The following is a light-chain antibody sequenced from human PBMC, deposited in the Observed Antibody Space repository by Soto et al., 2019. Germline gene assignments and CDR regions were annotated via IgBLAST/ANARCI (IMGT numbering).Light chain of an antibody. J-gene: IGKJ5*01. Sequence: IRLSQSPSSLSASVGDRVTITCQASRGISSYLAWYQQKPGKAPKLLVYSASTLQSGVPSRFSGSGSGPDFTLTISSLQPEDSATYFCQQLNSYPQTFGQGTRL. CDR3: QQLNSYPQT. V-gene: IGKV1-9*01. CDR1: RGISSY. CDR2: SAS.